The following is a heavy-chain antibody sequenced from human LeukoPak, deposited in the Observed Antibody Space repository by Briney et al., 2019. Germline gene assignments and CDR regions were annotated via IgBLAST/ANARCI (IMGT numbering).Heavy chain of an antibody. Sequence: PGGSLRLSCAASGFTLSSCGMHRVRQAPGKGLEWVAFIRYDGSNKYYADSVKGRFTISRDNSKNTLYLQMNSLRAEDTAVYYCATRVGYYFDYWGQGTLVTVSS. V-gene: IGHV3-30*02. CDR3: ATRVGYYFDY. J-gene: IGHJ4*02. CDR1: GFTLSSCG. CDR2: IRYDGSNK. D-gene: IGHD2-2*01.